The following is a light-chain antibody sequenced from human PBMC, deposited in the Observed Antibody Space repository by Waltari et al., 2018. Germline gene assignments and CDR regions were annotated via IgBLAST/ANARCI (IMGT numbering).Light chain of an antibody. J-gene: IGKJ4*01. CDR3: QQDSLDPST. CDR2: DAS. CDR1: QDISYF. Sequence: DIQMNQSPSSLSASARDRVTITCRASQDISYFLAWFQQKPGKAPQSLIYDASTLQSTVPSKFSGRGFGTEFKLTINSLQPEDFGTYYCQQDSLDPSTFGGGTRVHIK. V-gene: IGKV1-16*02.